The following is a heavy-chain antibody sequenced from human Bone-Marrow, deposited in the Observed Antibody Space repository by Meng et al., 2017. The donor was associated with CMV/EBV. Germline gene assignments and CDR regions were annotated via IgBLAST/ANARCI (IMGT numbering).Heavy chain of an antibody. D-gene: IGHD1-26*01. CDR3: ARGGDLIHYYYYGMDV. J-gene: IGHJ6*01. Sequence: ESLKISCAVYGGSFSGYYWSWIRQPPGKGLEWIGEINHSGSTNYNPSLKSRVTISVDTSKNQFSLKLSSVTAADTAVYYCARGGDLIHYYYYGMDVWGQGTTVTVYS. V-gene: IGHV4-34*01. CDR1: GGSFSGYY. CDR2: INHSGST.